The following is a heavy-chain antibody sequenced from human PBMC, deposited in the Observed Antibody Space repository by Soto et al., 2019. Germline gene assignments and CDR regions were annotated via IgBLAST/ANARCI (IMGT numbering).Heavy chain of an antibody. CDR2: IWYDGSNK. CDR3: ARAPYYYDSSGYYPSQFDY. CDR1: GFTFSSYG. Sequence: GGSLRLSCAASGFTFSSYGMHWVRQAPGKGLEWVAVIWYDGSNKYYADSVKGRFTISRDNSKNTLYLQMNSLRAEDTAVYYCARAPYYYDSSGYYPSQFDYWRQGTLVTVSS. J-gene: IGHJ4*02. D-gene: IGHD3-22*01. V-gene: IGHV3-33*01.